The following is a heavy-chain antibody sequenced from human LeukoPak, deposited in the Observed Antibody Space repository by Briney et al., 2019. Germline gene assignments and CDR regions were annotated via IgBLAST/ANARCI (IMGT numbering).Heavy chain of an antibody. CDR1: GHTFTGYY. CDR2: INPNSGGT. J-gene: IGHJ4*02. Sequence: ASVKVSCKASGHTFTGYYMHWVRQAPGQGLEWMGWINPNSGGTNYAQKFQGRVTMTRDTSISTAYMELSRLRSDDTAAYYCARVSGYGFCDYWGQGTLVTVSS. D-gene: IGHD5-12*01. CDR3: ARVSGYGFCDY. V-gene: IGHV1-2*02.